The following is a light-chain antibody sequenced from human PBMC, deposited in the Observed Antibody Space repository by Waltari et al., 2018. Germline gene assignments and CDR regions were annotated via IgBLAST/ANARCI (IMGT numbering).Light chain of an antibody. CDR2: DDS. CDR1: NIEAKS. V-gene: IGLV3-21*02. J-gene: IGLJ2*01. Sequence: SYVLTQPPSVSVAPGQTARITCGGDNIEAKSVHWYQQKPGQAPVVVVFDDSDRPSGIPERFSGANSGNTATLTISRVEGGDEADYFCQVWDSSGDLLVIFGGGTKLTVL. CDR3: QVWDSSGDLLVI.